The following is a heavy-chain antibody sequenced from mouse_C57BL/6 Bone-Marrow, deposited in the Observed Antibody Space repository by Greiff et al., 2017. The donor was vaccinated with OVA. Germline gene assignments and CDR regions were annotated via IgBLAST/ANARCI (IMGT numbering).Heavy chain of an antibody. V-gene: IGHV6-3*01. CDR2: IRLKSDNYAT. CDR3: TAYGSSYPFAY. CDR1: GFTFSNYW. Sequence: EVQGVESGGGLVQPGGSMKLSCVASGFTFSNYWMNWVRQSPEQGLEWVAQIRLKSDNYATHYAESVKGRFTISRDDSKSSVYLQMNNLRAEDTGIYYCTAYGSSYPFAYWGQGTLVTVSA. D-gene: IGHD1-1*01. J-gene: IGHJ3*01.